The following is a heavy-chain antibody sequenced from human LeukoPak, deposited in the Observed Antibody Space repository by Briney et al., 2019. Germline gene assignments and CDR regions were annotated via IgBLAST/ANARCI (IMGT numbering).Heavy chain of an antibody. V-gene: IGHV3-30-3*01. CDR2: ISYDGSNK. CDR3: VISPYDFWSDYYLS. CDR1: GFTFSSYA. D-gene: IGHD3-3*01. J-gene: IGHJ5*02. Sequence: GRSLRLSCAASGFTFSSYAMHWVRQAPGKGLEWVAVISYDGSNKYYADSVKGRFTISRDNAKKSLYLQMTSLRVEDTALYYCVISPYDFWSDYYLSWGQGTLVTVSS.